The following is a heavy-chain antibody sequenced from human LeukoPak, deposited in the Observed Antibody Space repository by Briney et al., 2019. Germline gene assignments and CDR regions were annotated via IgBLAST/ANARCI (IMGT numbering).Heavy chain of an antibody. CDR3: ARDESTSILWW. CDR1: GYTFINYY. J-gene: IGHJ1*01. Sequence: ASVTVSCKASGYTFINYYMHWVRQAPGQGLEWMGIINTSGGSTSYAQKFQGRVTMTRDTSTSTVCMELSSLRYEDTAVYYCARDESTSILWWWGQGTLVTVSS. D-gene: IGHD2-21*01. V-gene: IGHV1-46*01. CDR2: INTSGGST.